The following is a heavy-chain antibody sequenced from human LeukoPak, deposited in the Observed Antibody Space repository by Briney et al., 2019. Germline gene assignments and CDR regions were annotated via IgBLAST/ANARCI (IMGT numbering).Heavy chain of an antibody. D-gene: IGHD6-13*01. CDR2: ISSSGSTI. Sequence: WGVLRLSCAASGFTFSSYELNWVRQAPGKGLEWVSYISSSGSTIYYADSVKGRFTISRDNAKNSLYLQMNSLRAEDTAVYYCARETNSSRSFDCWGQGTLVTVSS. CDR1: GFTFSSYE. V-gene: IGHV3-48*03. J-gene: IGHJ4*02. CDR3: ARETNSSRSFDC.